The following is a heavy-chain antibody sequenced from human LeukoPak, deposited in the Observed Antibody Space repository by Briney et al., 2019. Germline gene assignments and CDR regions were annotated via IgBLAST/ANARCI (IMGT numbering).Heavy chain of an antibody. V-gene: IGHV1-3*01. D-gene: IGHD2-15*01. CDR1: GYTFTSYA. CDR3: ARPLCRGGSCYFDY. CDR2: INAGNGNT. J-gene: IGHJ4*02. Sequence: ASGKVSCKASGYTFTSYAMHWVRQAPGQRLEWMGWINAGNGNTKYSQKFQGRVTVTRDTSASTAYIELSSLRSEDTAVYYCARPLCRGGSCYFDYWGQGTLVTVSS.